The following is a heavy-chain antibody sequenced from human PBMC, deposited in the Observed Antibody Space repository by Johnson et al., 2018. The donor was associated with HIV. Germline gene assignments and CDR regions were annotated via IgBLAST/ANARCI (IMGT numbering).Heavy chain of an antibody. Sequence: VSGISWNGGSTGYADSVKGRFSISRDNAKNSLYLQMNSLRAADTALYYCARETHYYDSSGYYVDAFDIWGQGTMVTVSS. V-gene: IGHV3-20*03. CDR3: ARETHYYDSSGYYVDAFDI. D-gene: IGHD3-22*01. J-gene: IGHJ3*02. CDR2: ISWNGGST.